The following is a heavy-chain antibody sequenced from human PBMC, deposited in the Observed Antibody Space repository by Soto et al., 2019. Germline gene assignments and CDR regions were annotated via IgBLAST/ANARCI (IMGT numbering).Heavy chain of an antibody. V-gene: IGHV4-30-4*08. CDR1: GGSISNDDYY. CDR3: ARATTVTSSFFNDGFDV. J-gene: IGHJ6*02. CDR2: IYYNGNT. Sequence: QVRLQESGPGLVKPSQTLSLTCTVSGGSISNDDYYWSWIRQPPGKGLEWIGHIYYNGNTYYNPSLKRRLTMSLDTSQTQFSPHLTSATASDSASSFCARATTVTSSFFNDGFDVWGQGTTVTVSS. D-gene: IGHD4-17*01.